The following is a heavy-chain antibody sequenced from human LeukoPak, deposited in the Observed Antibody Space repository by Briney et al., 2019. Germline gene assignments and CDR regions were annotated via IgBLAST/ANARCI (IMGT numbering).Heavy chain of an antibody. CDR1: GFTFSSYE. CDR3: ARAGNWNYVYYMDV. D-gene: IGHD1-1*01. Sequence: GGSLRLSCAASGFTFSSYEMNWVRQAPGKGLEWVSYISSSGSTIYYADSVKGRFTISRDNAKNSLYLQMNSLRAEDTAVYYCARAGNWNYVYYMDVWGKGTTVTVSS. CDR2: ISSSGSTI. V-gene: IGHV3-48*03. J-gene: IGHJ6*03.